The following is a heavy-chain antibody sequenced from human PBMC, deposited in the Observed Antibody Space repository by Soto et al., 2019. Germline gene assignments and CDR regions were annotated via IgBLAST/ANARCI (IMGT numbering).Heavy chain of an antibody. CDR1: NVSISSTYY. V-gene: IGHV4-4*02. CDR3: VCLNRGRFNWFDP. J-gene: IGHJ5*02. Sequence: PSETLSLTCTVSNVSISSTYYWTWVRLPPGKGLEWIGEIFHSGSTYYNPSLQSRVTISVDKSKNQFSLKLDSVTAADTAIYYCVCLNRGRFNWFDPWGQGTLVTVSS. CDR2: IFHSGST. D-gene: IGHD5-12*01.